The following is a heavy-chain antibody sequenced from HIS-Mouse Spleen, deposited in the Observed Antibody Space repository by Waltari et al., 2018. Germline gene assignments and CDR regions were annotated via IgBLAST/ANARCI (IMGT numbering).Heavy chain of an antibody. CDR2: IYYSGST. D-gene: IGHD6-13*01. CDR3: AREIPYSSSWYDWYFDL. J-gene: IGHJ2*01. Sequence: QLQLQESGPGLVKASETLSLTCTVSAGPISSSSYYWGWIRQPPGKGLAWIGSIYYSGSTYYNPSLKSRVTISVDTSKNQFSLKLSSVTAADTAVYYCAREIPYSSSWYDWYFDLWGRGTLVTVSS. V-gene: IGHV4-39*07. CDR1: AGPISSSSYY.